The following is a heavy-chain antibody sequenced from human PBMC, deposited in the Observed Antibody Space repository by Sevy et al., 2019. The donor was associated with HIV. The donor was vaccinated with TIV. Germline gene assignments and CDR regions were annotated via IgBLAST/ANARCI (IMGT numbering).Heavy chain of an antibody. Sequence: GESLKISCKGSGYSFTDYWIAWVRQMPGKGLEWMGIIYPGDSDTRYSPSFQGQVTISADKSISTAYLQWSSLKASDTAMYYWARPATQGSSSAPADYWGQGTLVTVSS. CDR2: IYPGDSDT. CDR1: GYSFTDYW. V-gene: IGHV5-51*01. CDR3: ARPATQGSSSAPADY. D-gene: IGHD6-6*01. J-gene: IGHJ4*02.